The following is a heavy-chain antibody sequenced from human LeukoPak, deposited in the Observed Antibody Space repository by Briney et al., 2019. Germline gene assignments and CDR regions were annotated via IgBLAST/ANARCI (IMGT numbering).Heavy chain of an antibody. Sequence: SQTLSLTCAISGDSVSSNSAAWNWFRKSPSRGLEWLGRTYFRSKWYSESAISVKSRIIINSDTSKNQFSLQLNSVAPEDTAVYYCARARFRAFDIWGQGTMVTVSS. J-gene: IGHJ3*02. CDR1: GDSVSSNSAA. CDR3: ARARFRAFDI. CDR2: TYFRSKWYS. D-gene: IGHD3-16*01. V-gene: IGHV6-1*01.